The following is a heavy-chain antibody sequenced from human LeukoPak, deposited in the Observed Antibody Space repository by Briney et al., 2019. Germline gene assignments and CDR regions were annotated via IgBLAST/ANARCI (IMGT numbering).Heavy chain of an antibody. J-gene: IGHJ4*02. Sequence: ASVKVSCKASGYTFTGYYMHWVRQAPGQGLEWMGWINPNSGDTNYAQKFQGRVTMTRDTSISTAYMELSRLRSDDTAVYYCASGGDGYNYYFDYWGQGTLVTVSS. CDR1: GYTFTGYY. CDR2: INPNSGDT. V-gene: IGHV1-2*02. CDR3: ASGGDGYNYYFDY. D-gene: IGHD5-24*01.